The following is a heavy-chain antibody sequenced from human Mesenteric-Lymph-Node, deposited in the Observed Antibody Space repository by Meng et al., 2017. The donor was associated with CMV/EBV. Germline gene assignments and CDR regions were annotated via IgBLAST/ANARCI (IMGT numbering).Heavy chain of an antibody. CDR1: GGSVSSDTYS. J-gene: IGHJ4*02. V-gene: IGHV4-61*01. CDR3: VRQPLEQQPIHFDL. CDR2: VYNNGNT. D-gene: IGHD6-13*01. Sequence: SETLSLTCSVSGGSVSSDTYSWNWIRQPPGKGLEWIGCVYNNGNTNYNPSLKSRVTISADTSKNQFSLRLSFVTAADTAVYYCVRQPLEQQPIHFDLWGQGTLVTVSS.